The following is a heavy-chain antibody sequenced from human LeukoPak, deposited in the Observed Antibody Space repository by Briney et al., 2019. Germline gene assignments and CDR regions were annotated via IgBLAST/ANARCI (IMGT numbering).Heavy chain of an antibody. J-gene: IGHJ4*02. CDR3: AKTKGEYYSSGLSIDY. Sequence: GGSLRLSCAASAFIFSHYGMHWVRQAPGKGLEWVAFIRYDGGHKYYADSVKGRFTISRDNSKNTLNLQMNSLRAEDTAVYYCAKTKGEYYSSGLSIDYWGQGTLVTVSS. CDR2: IRYDGGHK. D-gene: IGHD3-22*01. CDR1: AFIFSHYG. V-gene: IGHV3-30*02.